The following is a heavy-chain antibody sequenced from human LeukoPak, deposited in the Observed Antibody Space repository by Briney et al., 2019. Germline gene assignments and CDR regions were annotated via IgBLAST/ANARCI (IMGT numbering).Heavy chain of an antibody. J-gene: IGHJ4*02. D-gene: IGHD1-26*01. Sequence: PSETLSLTCTVSGGSISSSSYYWGWIRQPPGKGLEWIGSIYYSGSTYYNPSLKSRVTISVDTSKNQFSLKLSSVTAADTDVYFCARANYRYSGSYYEFDYWGQGTLVTVSS. CDR3: ARANYRYSGSYYEFDY. V-gene: IGHV4-39*07. CDR2: IYYSGST. CDR1: GGSISSSSYY.